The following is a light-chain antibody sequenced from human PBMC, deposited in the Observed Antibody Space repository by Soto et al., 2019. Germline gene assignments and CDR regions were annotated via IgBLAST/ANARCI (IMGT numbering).Light chain of an antibody. J-gene: IGLJ2*01. Sequence: QSALTQPASVSGSPGQSITISCTGTSSDVGSYNLVSWYQQHPDKAPKLMIYEGSKRPSGVSNRFSGSKSGNTASLTISGLQAEDEADYYCCSFALRSTLIFGGGTKVTVL. CDR2: EGS. CDR1: SSDVGSYNL. V-gene: IGLV2-23*01. CDR3: CSFALRSTLI.